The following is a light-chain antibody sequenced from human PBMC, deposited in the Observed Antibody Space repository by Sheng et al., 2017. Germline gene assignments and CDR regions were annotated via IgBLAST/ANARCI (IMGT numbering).Light chain of an antibody. J-gene: IGKJ1*01. CDR3: QQYSDDWS. CDR1: QNIKIW. V-gene: IGKV1-5*03. CDR2: KAS. Sequence: IQMTQSPSTLSASVGDRVTITCRASQNIKIWLAWYQQKPGKAPKVLIYKASNLEIGVPSRFSGGGSGTQFTLTITNLQPDDFATYYCQQYSDDWSFGQGTKVENK.